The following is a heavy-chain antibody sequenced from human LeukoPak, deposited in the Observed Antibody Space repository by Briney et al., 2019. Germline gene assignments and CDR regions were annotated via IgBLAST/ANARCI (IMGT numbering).Heavy chain of an antibody. CDR1: GYTSTSYG. D-gene: IGHD3-22*01. V-gene: IGHV1-18*01. Sequence: ASVKVSCKASGYTSTSYGISWVRQAPGQGLEWMGWISAYNGNTNYAQKLQGRVTMTTDTSTSTAYMELRSLRSDDTAVYYCARALDYYDSSGYYYVDWGQGTLVTVSS. J-gene: IGHJ4*02. CDR3: ARALDYYDSSGYYYVD. CDR2: ISAYNGNT.